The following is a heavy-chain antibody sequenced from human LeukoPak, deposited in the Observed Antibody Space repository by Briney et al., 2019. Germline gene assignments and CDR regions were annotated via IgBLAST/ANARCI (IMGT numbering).Heavy chain of an antibody. Sequence: PGGSLRLSCAASGITFSRYSMNWVRQAPGKGLEGVAYISTNSKTIYSGDSVERRFSISRDNDKNLLYLQMDSLRVEDTAVYHCATYFDSTGYFEEAYDTWGQGTLVTVSA. J-gene: IGHJ4*03. D-gene: IGHD3-22*01. CDR3: ATYFDSTGYFEEAYDT. CDR2: ISTNSKTI. CDR1: GITFSRYS. V-gene: IGHV3-48*01.